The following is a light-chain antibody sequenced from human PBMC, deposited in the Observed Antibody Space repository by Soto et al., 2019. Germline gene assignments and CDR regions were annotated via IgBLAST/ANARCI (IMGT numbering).Light chain of an antibody. J-gene: IGLJ2*01. CDR1: SSDVGGYNF. CDR3: SSYATNSRL. CDR2: EVT. Sequence: QSVLTQPASVSGSPGQSITISCTGTSSDVGGYNFVSWYQLLPGKAPKLIIYEVTYRPSGVSDRFSGSKSGNTASLTISGLQAEDEADYYCSSYATNSRLFGGGTKVTVL. V-gene: IGLV2-14*01.